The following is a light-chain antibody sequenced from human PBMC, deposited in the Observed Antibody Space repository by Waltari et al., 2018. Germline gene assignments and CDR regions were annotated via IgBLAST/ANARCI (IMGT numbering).Light chain of an antibody. J-gene: IGLJ3*02. CDR3: SSYTRSSTWV. V-gene: IGLV2-14*03. CDR1: SSDVGAYDH. Sequence: HSALTQPASVSGSPGQSITISCTGTSSDVGAYDHVSWYQQYPGKAPKLMIFDVRNRPLGFSNRFSGSKSRITASLSISGVQAEDEAYDYCSSYTRSSTWVFGGGTKLTVL. CDR2: DVR.